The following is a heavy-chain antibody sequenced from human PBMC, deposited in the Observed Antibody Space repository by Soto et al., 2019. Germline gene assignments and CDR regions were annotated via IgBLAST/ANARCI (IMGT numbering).Heavy chain of an antibody. CDR1: GGSFSSYY. CDR3: ARQDCSGGNCRFENFDF. CDR2: IYYTGST. V-gene: IGHV4-59*08. Sequence: SETLSLTCAVSGGSFSSYYWSWIRQPPGKGLEWIGYIYYTGSTNYNPSLKSRVTISVDTSKNQFSLNLSSVTAADTAVYYCARQDCSGGNCRFENFDFWGRGTLVTVSS. D-gene: IGHD2-15*01. J-gene: IGHJ4*02.